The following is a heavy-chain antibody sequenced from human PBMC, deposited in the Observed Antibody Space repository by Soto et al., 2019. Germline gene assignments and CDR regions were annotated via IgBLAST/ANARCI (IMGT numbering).Heavy chain of an antibody. CDR3: TTDGPYHLRFLGWSYYFDY. J-gene: IGHJ4*02. Sequence: EVQLEESGGGLVKPGGSLRVSCAASGFTFNNAWMSWVRQAPGKGLEWVGRIKSKTDGGTTDYGAPVKGRFTISRDDSKNTLYLQMSSLKTEDTAVYYCTTDGPYHLRFLGWSYYFDYWGQGTLVTVSS. D-gene: IGHD3-3*01. CDR2: IKSKTDGGTT. CDR1: GFTFNNAW. V-gene: IGHV3-15*07.